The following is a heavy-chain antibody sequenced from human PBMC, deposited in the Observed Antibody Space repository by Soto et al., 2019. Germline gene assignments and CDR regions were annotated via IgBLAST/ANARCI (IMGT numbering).Heavy chain of an antibody. CDR2: ISSSSSYI. J-gene: IGHJ3*02. CDR1: GFTFSSYS. CDR3: ARLSYYYDSSGYYLEAFDS. D-gene: IGHD3-22*01. Sequence: SGGSLRLSCAASGFTFSSYSMNWVRQAPGKGLEWVSSISSSSSYIYYADSVKGRFTISRDNAKNSLYLQMNSLRAEDTAVYYCARLSYYYDSSGYYLEAFDSWGQGTMVTVSS. V-gene: IGHV3-21*01.